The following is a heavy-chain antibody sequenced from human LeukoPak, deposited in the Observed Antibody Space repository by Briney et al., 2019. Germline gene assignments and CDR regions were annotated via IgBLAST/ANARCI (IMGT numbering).Heavy chain of an antibody. J-gene: IGHJ4*02. Sequence: GGSLRLSCAASGFTFSSYEMNWVRQAPGKGLEWVSYISSSGSTIYYADSVKGRFTISRDNAQNSLYLQMNSLRAEDTAVYYCAASGLGYYFDYWGQGTLVTVSS. CDR3: AASGLGYYFDY. D-gene: IGHD6-13*01. CDR2: ISSSGSTI. V-gene: IGHV3-48*03. CDR1: GFTFSSYE.